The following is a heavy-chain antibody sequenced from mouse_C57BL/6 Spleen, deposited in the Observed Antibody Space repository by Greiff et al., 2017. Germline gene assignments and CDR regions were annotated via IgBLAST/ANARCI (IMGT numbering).Heavy chain of an antibody. Sequence: EVQLQEPGEGLVKPGGSLKLSCAASGFTFSSYAMSWVRQTPEKSLEWVAYISSGGAYTYYADTVKGRFTITRDNARNTLYLQMSSLKSEDTAMYYCTRAYYYGSSPYYAMDYWGQGTSVTVSS. CDR3: TRAYYYGSSPYYAMDY. D-gene: IGHD1-1*01. V-gene: IGHV5-9-1*02. CDR1: GFTFSSYA. J-gene: IGHJ4*01. CDR2: ISSGGAYT.